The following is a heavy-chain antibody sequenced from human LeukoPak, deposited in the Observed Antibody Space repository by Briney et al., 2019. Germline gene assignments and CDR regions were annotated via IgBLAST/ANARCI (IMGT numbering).Heavy chain of an antibody. CDR1: GGSISSGTYY. Sequence: SETLSLTCTVSGGSISSGTYYWSWIRQSPGKGLEWIGYIYYTETSYNPSLKSRVTISADTSKNQFSLKLYSVTAADTAVYYCATRKLGNDYWGQGTLVTVSS. CDR2: IYYTET. J-gene: IGHJ4*02. CDR3: ATRKLGNDY. V-gene: IGHV4-61*01. D-gene: IGHD7-27*01.